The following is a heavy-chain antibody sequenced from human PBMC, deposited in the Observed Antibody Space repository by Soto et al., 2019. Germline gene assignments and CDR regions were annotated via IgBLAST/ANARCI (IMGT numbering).Heavy chain of an antibody. CDR1: GGSISNGDNF. CDR2: IYYSGNT. CDR3: ARDNHRGMLDF. Sequence: SETLSLTCPVFGGSISNGDNFWSWIRQPPGKGLEWIGYIYYSGNTYYNPSLKSRLTFSLDAAKNQFSLKLTSVTAADTAIYYCARDNHRGMLDFWGPGNLVIVYS. D-gene: IGHD2-15*01. J-gene: IGHJ4*02. V-gene: IGHV4-30-4*01.